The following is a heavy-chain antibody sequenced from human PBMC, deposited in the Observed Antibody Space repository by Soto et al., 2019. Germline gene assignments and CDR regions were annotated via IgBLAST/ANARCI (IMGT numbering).Heavy chain of an antibody. CDR1: GGSISSSSYY. CDR3: ARLSSGNPRQTLDY. J-gene: IGHJ4*02. D-gene: IGHD3-10*02. CDR2: IYYSGST. V-gene: IGHV4-39*01. Sequence: SETLSLTCTVSGGSISSSSYYWGWIRQPPGKGLEWIGSIYYSGSTYYNPSLKSRVTISVDTSKNQFSLKLSSVTAADTAVYYCARLSSGNPRQTLDYWGQGTLVTVSS.